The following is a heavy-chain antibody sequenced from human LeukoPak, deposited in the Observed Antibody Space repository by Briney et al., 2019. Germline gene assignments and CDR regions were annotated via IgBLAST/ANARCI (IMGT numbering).Heavy chain of an antibody. V-gene: IGHV1-46*01. D-gene: IGHD4-17*01. CDR3: ARGDTVTTEEGYYYYMDV. Sequence: ASVKVSCKASGYTFTSYYMHWVRQAPGQGLEWMGIINPSGGSTSYAQKFQGRVTMTRDMSTSTVYMELSSLRSEDTAVYYCARGDTVTTEEGYYYYMDVWGKGTTVTVSS. J-gene: IGHJ6*03. CDR1: GYTFTSYY. CDR2: INPSGGST.